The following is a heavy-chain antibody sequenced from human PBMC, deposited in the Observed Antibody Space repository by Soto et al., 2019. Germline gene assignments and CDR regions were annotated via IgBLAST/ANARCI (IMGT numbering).Heavy chain of an antibody. D-gene: IGHD1-1*01. CDR1: GFSVSIYG. Sequence: QVQLVESGGGVLQPGSSLRLSCAASGFSVSIYGMHWVRQAPGKGLEWVAVIWYDGTNKYYGDSVKGRVTISSDTSKNTLXLXMNSLRAEDTAVYYCARDRHEINSYAYHYGMDVWGQGTTVTVSS. J-gene: IGHJ6*02. CDR2: IWYDGTNK. V-gene: IGHV3-33*01. CDR3: ARDRHEINSYAYHYGMDV.